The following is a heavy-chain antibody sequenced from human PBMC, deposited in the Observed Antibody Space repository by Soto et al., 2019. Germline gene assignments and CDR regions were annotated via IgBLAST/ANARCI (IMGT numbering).Heavy chain of an antibody. V-gene: IGHV2-5*02. Sequence: QITLKESGPTLVKPTQTLTLTCTFSGFSLTTYGVGVAWIRQPPGKALEWLTLIFWDDDKRYSPSLKSRLTIXKXTXIDQVVLTMTTLDPVDTATYYCARSHGSSWHGYFPHWGQGTLVTVSS. CDR1: GFSLTTYGVG. D-gene: IGHD6-13*01. J-gene: IGHJ1*01. CDR2: IFWDDDK. CDR3: ARSHGSSWHGYFPH.